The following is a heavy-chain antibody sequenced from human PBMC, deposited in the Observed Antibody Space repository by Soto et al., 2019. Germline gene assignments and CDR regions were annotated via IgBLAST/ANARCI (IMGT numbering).Heavy chain of an antibody. D-gene: IGHD6-25*01. V-gene: IGHV3-23*01. CDR2: ISAAGRST. J-gene: IGHJ4*02. CDR3: ARHSSGWLFDH. Sequence: GGSVRLSCAACGFIVGASALQLVRQAPGKGLEWVSGISAAGRSTYHADSVKGRFTISRDNSKNTLYLQMNSLRAEDTAVYYCARHSSGWLFDHWGQRTVVTVSS. CDR1: GFIVGASA.